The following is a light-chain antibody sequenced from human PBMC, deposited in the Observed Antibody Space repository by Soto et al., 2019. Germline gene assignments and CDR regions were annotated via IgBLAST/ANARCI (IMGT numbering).Light chain of an antibody. V-gene: IGKV3D-20*01. J-gene: IGKJ5*01. CDR2: DSS. CDR3: QQYGNSPQIT. CDR1: QSVGTY. Sequence: IVLTQSPSTLSLSPVERATLSCGASQSVGTYVAWYKQKPGLAPRLVIFDSSTRPTGIPDRFSGSGSGTDFTLTISRLEPEDFAVYFCQQYGNSPQITFGQGTRLEIK.